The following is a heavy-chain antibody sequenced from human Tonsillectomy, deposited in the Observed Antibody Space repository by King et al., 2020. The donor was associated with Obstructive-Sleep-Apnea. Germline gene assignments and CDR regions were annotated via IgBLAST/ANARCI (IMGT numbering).Heavy chain of an antibody. CDR1: GFTFSSYA. CDR2: ISYDGSNK. Sequence: VQLVESGGGVVQPGRSLRLSCAASGFTFSSYAMHWVRQAPGKGLEWVAGISYDGSNKYYADSVKGRFTISRDNSKNTLYLQMNSLRAEDTAVYYCARGLGWSGYFAKGNWFDPWGQGTLVTVSS. V-gene: IGHV3-30*04. CDR3: ARGLGWSGYFAKGNWFDP. D-gene: IGHD3-3*01. J-gene: IGHJ5*02.